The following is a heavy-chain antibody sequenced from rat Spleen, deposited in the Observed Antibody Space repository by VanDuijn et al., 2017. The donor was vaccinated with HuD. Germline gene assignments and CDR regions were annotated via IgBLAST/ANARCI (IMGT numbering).Heavy chain of an antibody. CDR3: AKDDTTAYYFDY. V-gene: IGHV5-20*01. D-gene: IGHD1-6*01. CDR2: ISYDGDST. Sequence: EVQLVESGGGLVQPGRSLKLSCAASGFTFSNYGMAWVRQAPKKGLEWVAYISYDGDSTYYRDSVRGRFTISRDNAKSSLYLQMDSLRSEDTSTYYCAKDDTTAYYFDYWGQGVMVTVSS. CDR1: GFTFSNYG. J-gene: IGHJ2*01.